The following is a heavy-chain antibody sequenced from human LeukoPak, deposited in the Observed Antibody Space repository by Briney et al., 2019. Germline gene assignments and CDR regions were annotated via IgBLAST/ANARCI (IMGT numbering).Heavy chain of an antibody. J-gene: IGHJ4*02. CDR2: INIWGSPT. CDR3: ARDRGDSLVGADFDS. D-gene: IGHD1-26*01. CDR1: GFTFTRHS. V-gene: IGHV3-48*01. Sequence: GGSLRLSCVASGFTFTRHSMNWVRQAPGKGLEWISFINIWGSPTYYADSMKGRFTISRGNAKNSIFLQMNNLRVEDTAVYYCARDRGDSLVGADFDSWGQGILVTVSS.